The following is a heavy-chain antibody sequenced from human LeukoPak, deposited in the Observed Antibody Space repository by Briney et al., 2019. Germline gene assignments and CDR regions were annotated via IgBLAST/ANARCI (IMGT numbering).Heavy chain of an antibody. CDR3: ARGGGTVAPAPWVPFAY. CDR1: GYTFTGNY. Sequence: WASVKVSCKASGYTFTGNYMHWVRQAPGQGLEYVGYIDPNSGGTYYIQKFQGRVTMTRDMSINTAYVELSSLTSDDTAVYYCARGGGTVAPAPWVPFAYWGQGTLVTVSS. V-gene: IGHV1-2*02. J-gene: IGHJ4*02. D-gene: IGHD4-11*01. CDR2: IDPNSGGT.